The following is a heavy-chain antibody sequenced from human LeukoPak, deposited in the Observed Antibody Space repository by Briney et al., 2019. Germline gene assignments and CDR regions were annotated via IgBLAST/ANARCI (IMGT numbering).Heavy chain of an antibody. J-gene: IGHJ4*02. Sequence: ASVKVSCKASGYTFTNYGFTWARQAPGQGLEWMGWISAYNGDTKYAQKLQGRVTLTTDTSTSTAYMELRSLRSDDTAVYYCARDPRTAMASGRHDYWGQGTLVTVSS. CDR1: GYTFTNYG. CDR2: ISAYNGDT. CDR3: ARDPRTAMASGRHDY. V-gene: IGHV1-18*01. D-gene: IGHD5-18*01.